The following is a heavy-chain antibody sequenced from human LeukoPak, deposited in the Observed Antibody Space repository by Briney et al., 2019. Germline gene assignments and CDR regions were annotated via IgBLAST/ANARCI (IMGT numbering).Heavy chain of an antibody. J-gene: IGHJ3*02. CDR1: GDSVSSNSAA. Sequence: SQTLSLTGAISGDSVSSNSAAWNWIRQSPSRGLEWLGRTYYRSKWYNDYEVSVKSRITINPDTSKNQFSLQLNSVTPEDTAVYYCARDYYGSGSYYPDAFDIWGQGTMVTVSS. V-gene: IGHV6-1*01. CDR2: TYYRSKWYN. D-gene: IGHD3-10*01. CDR3: ARDYYGSGSYYPDAFDI.